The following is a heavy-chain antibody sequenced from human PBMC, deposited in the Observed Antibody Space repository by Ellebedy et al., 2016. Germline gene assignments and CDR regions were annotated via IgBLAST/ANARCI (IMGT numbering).Heavy chain of an antibody. D-gene: IGHD3-9*01. CDR2: VTPTDEVT. CDR3: AKGRTALTLTGYQPIHYFDS. J-gene: IGHJ4*02. CDR1: GFTFSSYA. V-gene: IGHV3-23*01. Sequence: GGSLRLXCAASGFTFSSYAMSWVRQAPGKGLEWAATVTPTDEVTYYADSVMGRFSISRDNSKSMVFLQMNNLRAEDTAFYFCAKGRTALTLTGYQPIHYFDSWGQGALVTVSS.